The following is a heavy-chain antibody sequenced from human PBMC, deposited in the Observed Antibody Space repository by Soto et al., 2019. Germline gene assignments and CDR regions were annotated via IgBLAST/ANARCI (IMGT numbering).Heavy chain of an antibody. CDR2: IWYDGSNK. D-gene: IGHD6-13*01. J-gene: IGHJ3*02. Sequence: HVKLVESGGGVVQPGRSLRLSCAASGFTFSSYGMHWVRQAPGKGLEWVAVIWYDGSNKYYADSVKGRFTISRDNSKNTLYLQMNSLRAEDTAVYYCARDGGAAADHDAFDIWGQGTMVTVSS. CDR1: GFTFSSYG. CDR3: ARDGGAAADHDAFDI. V-gene: IGHV3-33*01.